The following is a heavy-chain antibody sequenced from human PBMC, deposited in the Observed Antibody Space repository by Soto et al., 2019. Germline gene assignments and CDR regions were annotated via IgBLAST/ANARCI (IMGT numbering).Heavy chain of an antibody. CDR1: GGSISSTIYS. Sequence: SETLSLTCTVSGGSISSTIYSWGWIRQPPGKGLEWIGSVYYRGSTYYNPSLKSRVTISVDTSKNQFSVKLSSVTAADTAVYHCARPVSAAAFAYWGQGILVTVSS. CDR2: VYYRGST. D-gene: IGHD6-13*01. CDR3: ARPVSAAAFAY. V-gene: IGHV4-39*01. J-gene: IGHJ4*02.